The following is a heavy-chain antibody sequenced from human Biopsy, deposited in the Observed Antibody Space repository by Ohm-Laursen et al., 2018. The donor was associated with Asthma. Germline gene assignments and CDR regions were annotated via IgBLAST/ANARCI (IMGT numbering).Heavy chain of an antibody. D-gene: IGHD6-6*01. CDR3: ARGEDPRPVADHLDI. Sequence: SLRFSCAASGFAFNRFDMHWVRQAPGEGLEWLALITTDDVHKYNGGSVRGRFSISRDNSKRTVYLHMAGLTVADTAVYFCARGEDPRPVADHLDIWGQGARVIVSS. J-gene: IGHJ4*02. CDR1: GFAFNRFD. CDR2: ITTDDVHK. V-gene: IGHV3-33*01.